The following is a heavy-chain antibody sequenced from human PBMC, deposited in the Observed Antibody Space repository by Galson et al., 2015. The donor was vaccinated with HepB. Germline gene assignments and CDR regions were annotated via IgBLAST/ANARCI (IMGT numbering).Heavy chain of an antibody. D-gene: IGHD3-3*02. Sequence: SLRLSCAASGFTFSSYAMHWVRQAPGKGLEWVAVISYDGSNKYYADSVKGRFTISRDNSKNTLYLQMNSLRAEDTAVYYCARDLLPPYLEHNSYYYYGMDVWG. J-gene: IGHJ6*01. CDR3: ARDLLPPYLEHNSYYYYGMDV. CDR1: GFTFSSYA. V-gene: IGHV3-30-3*01. CDR2: ISYDGSNK.